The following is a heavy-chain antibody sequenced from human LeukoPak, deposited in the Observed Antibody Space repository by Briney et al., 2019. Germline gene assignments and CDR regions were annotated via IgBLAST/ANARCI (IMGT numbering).Heavy chain of an antibody. D-gene: IGHD3-3*01. CDR3: ARERSYDFWSGYSYWFDP. J-gene: IGHJ5*02. CDR2: IIPIFGTA. Sequence: ASVKVSCEASGGTFSSYAISWVRQAPGQGLEWMGGIIPIFGTANYAQKFQGRVTITADESTSTAYMELSSLRSEDTAVYYCARERSYDFWSGYSYWFDPWGQGTLVTVSS. V-gene: IGHV1-69*13. CDR1: GGTFSSYA.